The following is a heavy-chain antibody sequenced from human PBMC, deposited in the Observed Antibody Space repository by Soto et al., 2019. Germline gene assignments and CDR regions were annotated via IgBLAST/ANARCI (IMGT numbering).Heavy chain of an antibody. CDR3: AYCDRGGWFDP. V-gene: IGHV4-61*01. Sequence: QVQLQESGPGLVKPSETLSLTCTVSGGSVSSGSYYWSWIRQPPGKGLEWIGYIYYSGSTNYNPSLKSRVTISVDTSKNQFSLKLSSVTAADTDVYYCAYCDRGGWFDPWGQGTLVTVSS. CDR1: GGSVSSGSYY. J-gene: IGHJ5*02. CDR2: IYYSGST. D-gene: IGHD2-21*01.